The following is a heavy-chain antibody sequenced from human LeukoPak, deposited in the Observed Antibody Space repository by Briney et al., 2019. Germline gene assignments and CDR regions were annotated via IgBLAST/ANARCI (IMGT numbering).Heavy chain of an antibody. D-gene: IGHD2-2*01. V-gene: IGHV6-1*01. Sequence: SQTLSLTCAISGDSVSSNSAAWNWIRQSPSRGLEWLGRTYYRSKWYNDYAVSVKSRITINPDTSKNQFSLQLKSVTPEDTAVYYCARSCSSTSCLVFGMDVWGQGTTVTVSS. J-gene: IGHJ6*02. CDR3: ARSCSSTSCLVFGMDV. CDR2: TYYRSKWYN. CDR1: GDSVSSNSAA.